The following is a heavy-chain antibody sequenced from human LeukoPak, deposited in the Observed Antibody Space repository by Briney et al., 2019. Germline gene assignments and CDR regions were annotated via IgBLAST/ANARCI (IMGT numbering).Heavy chain of an antibody. CDR3: ARVTTVTTHFDY. D-gene: IGHD4-17*01. V-gene: IGHV3-64*01. CDR2: ISSNGGST. Sequence: GGSLRLSCAASGFSFSNYAMHWVRQAPGKGLEHVSAISSNGGSTYYANSMKGRFTISRDNAKNSLYLQMNSLRDEDTAVYYCARVTTVTTHFDYWGQGTLVTVSS. CDR1: GFSFSNYA. J-gene: IGHJ4*02.